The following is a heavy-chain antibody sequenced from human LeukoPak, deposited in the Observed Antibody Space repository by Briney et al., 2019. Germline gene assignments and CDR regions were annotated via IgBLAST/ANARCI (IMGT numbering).Heavy chain of an antibody. CDR1: GFTFSSYA. Sequence: GGSLRISCSASGFTFSSYAMHWVRQAPGKGLEYVSAISSNGSSTYYADSVKGRFTISRDNSKNTLYLQMSSLRAEDTAVYYCVKAIYCSSTSCYRHRTSGNWFDPWGQGTLVTVSS. J-gene: IGHJ5*02. V-gene: IGHV3-64D*06. CDR2: ISSNGSST. CDR3: VKAIYCSSTSCYRHRTSGNWFDP. D-gene: IGHD2-2*01.